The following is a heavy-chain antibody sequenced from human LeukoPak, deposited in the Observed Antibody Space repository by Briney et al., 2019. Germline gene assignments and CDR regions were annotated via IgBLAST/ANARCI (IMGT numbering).Heavy chain of an antibody. J-gene: IGHJ4*02. CDR1: GGSFSSYY. D-gene: IGHD2-15*01. CDR3: AETPKYCSGCSCYSFYLDY. CDR2: INHSGST. V-gene: IGHV4-34*01. Sequence: SETLSLTCAVYGGSFSSYYWSWLRQPPGKGLEWVGEINHSGSTNYNPSLKSRVTISVKTSKNQYSLKLNYVTAANTAFDYYAETPKYCSGCSCYSFYLDYWGQGTLVTVSS.